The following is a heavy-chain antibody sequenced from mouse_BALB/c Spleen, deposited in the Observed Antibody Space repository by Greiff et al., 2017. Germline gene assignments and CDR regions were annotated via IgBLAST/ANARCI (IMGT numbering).Heavy chain of an antibody. CDR3: ARGYGNYLFDY. CDR2: IRNKANGYTT. J-gene: IGHJ2*01. V-gene: IGHV7-3*02. Sequence: EVKVVESGGGLVQPGGSLRLSCATSGFTFTDYYMSWVRQPPGKALEWLGFIRNKANGYTTEYSASVKGRFTISRDNSQSILYLQMNTLRAEDSATYYCARGYGNYLFDYWGQGTTLTVSS. D-gene: IGHD2-10*02. CDR1: GFTFTDYY.